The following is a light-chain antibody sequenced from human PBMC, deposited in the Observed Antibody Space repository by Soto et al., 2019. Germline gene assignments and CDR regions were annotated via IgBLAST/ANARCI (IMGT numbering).Light chain of an antibody. CDR2: GAS. J-gene: IGKJ1*01. Sequence: EIVLTQSPGTLSLSPGERATLSCRASQSVSSSYLAWYQQKPGQAPRLVIYGASSRATGIPDRFSGSGSGTEFTLTISRLEPEDFAVYYCQQYGSSPETFGQGTKVDIK. CDR3: QQYGSSPET. V-gene: IGKV3-20*01. CDR1: QSVSSSY.